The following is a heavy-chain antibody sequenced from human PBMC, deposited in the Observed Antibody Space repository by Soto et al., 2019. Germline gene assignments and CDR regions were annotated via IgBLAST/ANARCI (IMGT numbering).Heavy chain of an antibody. Sequence: SKTLSLTCTISSAAIDSSTTNSDWIRKPPGKSLEWIGNMYYSGNTYYNPSLKSRVTISVDTSKNQFSLKLTSVTAADTAVYYCARWGRTGYGSNVGFDTWGQGTMVS. J-gene: IGHJ3*02. V-gene: IGHV4-39*01. D-gene: IGHD3-9*01. CDR3: ARWGRTGYGSNVGFDT. CDR2: MYYSGNT. CDR1: SAAIDSSTTN.